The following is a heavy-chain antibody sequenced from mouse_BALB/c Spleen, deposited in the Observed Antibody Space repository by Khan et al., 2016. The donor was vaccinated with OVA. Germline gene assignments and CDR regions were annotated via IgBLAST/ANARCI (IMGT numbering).Heavy chain of an antibody. D-gene: IGHD2-1*01. CDR1: GFTFSSFG. CDR2: IISCSSTI. Sequence: EVQLVASGGGLVQPGGSRKLSCAASGFTFSSFGMHWVLQAPTKGLEWVAYIISCSSTIYYVATLKGRFTISRDSPKNTLFLQMTSLRSEDTAMYYCARSGGNFHWYFDVWGAGTSVTVSS. CDR3: ARSGGNFHWYFDV. J-gene: IGHJ1*01. V-gene: IGHV5-17*02.